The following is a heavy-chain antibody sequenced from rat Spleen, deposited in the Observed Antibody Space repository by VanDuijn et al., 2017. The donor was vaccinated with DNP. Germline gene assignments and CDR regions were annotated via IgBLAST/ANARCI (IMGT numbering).Heavy chain of an antibody. D-gene: IGHD2-6*01. V-gene: IGHV2-30*01. CDR2: IWPGGNP. CDR3: ARADYSTYVLFDY. J-gene: IGHJ2*01. Sequence: QVQLKESGPGLVQPSQTLSLTCTVSGFSLTSYNVHWVRLSAGKGLEWMGMIWPGGNPDYNSALKSRLSISRDTSKSQVFLKMSSLQTEDIAIYYCARADYSTYVLFDYWGQGVMVTVSS. CDR1: GFSLTSYN.